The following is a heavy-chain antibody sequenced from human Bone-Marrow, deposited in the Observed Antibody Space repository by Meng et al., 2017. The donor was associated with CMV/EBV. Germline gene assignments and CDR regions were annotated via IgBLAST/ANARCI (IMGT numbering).Heavy chain of an antibody. D-gene: IGHD1-1*01. V-gene: IGHV3-20*04. CDR3: AKELYNWNGESGAFDI. Sequence: GSLRLSCAASGFTFDDFDMSWVRQAPGKGLEWASGINWNGGSTGYTDSVKGRFTISRDNAKNTLYLQMNSLRAEDTAVYSCAKELYNWNGESGAFDIWGQGTMVTVSS. CDR1: GFTFDDFD. CDR2: INWNGGST. J-gene: IGHJ3*02.